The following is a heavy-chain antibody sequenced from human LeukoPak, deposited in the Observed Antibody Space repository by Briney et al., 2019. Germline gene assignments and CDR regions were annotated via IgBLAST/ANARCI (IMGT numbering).Heavy chain of an antibody. Sequence: PGGSLRLSCAASGFIVSSNYMSWVRQAPGKGLEWVSIIYSGGSTYYADSVKGRFTISRDNSKNTLYLQMNTLRAEDTAVYYCARHLSGDDIWGQGTMVTVSS. CDR1: GFIVSSNY. D-gene: IGHD4-17*01. J-gene: IGHJ3*02. CDR3: ARHLSGDDI. CDR2: IYSGGST. V-gene: IGHV3-53*01.